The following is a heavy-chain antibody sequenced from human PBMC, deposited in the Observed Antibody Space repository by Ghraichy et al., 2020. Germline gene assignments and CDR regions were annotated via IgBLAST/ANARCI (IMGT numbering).Heavy chain of an antibody. D-gene: IGHD1-26*01. CDR2: IVNSGGGT. CDR3: AKVAIGWASKSYCFDY. Sequence: LSLNCAASGFTFSDYDMTWVRQAPGKGLEWVSNIVNSGGGTYYADSVKGRFTIFRDNSKNTLYLQMNRLRVEDTAVYYCAKVAIGWASKSYCFDYWRQGPQLTVSS. J-gene: IGHJ4*02. CDR1: GFTFSDYD. V-gene: IGHV3-23*01.